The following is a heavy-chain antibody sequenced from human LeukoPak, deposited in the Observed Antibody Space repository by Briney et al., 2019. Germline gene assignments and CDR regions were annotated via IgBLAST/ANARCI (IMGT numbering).Heavy chain of an antibody. J-gene: IGHJ3*01. V-gene: IGHV6-1*01. CDR2: TYYRSKWYN. CDR3: ARGPGLRMGAFDF. Sequence: SQTLSLTCAISGDSVSSNSAAWNWIRQSPSRGLEWLGRTYYRSKWYNDYAVSVTSRITVNPDTSKNQFSLLLNSVTPEDTAVYYCARGPGLRMGAFDFWGQGTIVTVSS. CDR1: GDSVSSNSAA. D-gene: IGHD1-14*01.